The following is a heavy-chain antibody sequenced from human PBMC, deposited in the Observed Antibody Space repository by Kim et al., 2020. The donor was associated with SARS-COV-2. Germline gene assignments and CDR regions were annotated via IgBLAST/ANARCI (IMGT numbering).Heavy chain of an antibody. CDR2: IYYSGST. CDR1: GGSISSSSYY. CDR3: ARSSSSTFGYYYYGMDV. D-gene: IGHD6-13*01. J-gene: IGHJ6*01. Sequence: SETLSLTCTVSGGSISSSSYYWGWIRQPPGKGLEWIGSIYYSGSTYYNPSLKSRVTMSVDTSKNQFSLKLSPVTAADTAIYYCARSSSSTFGYYYYGMDV. V-gene: IGHV4-39*01.